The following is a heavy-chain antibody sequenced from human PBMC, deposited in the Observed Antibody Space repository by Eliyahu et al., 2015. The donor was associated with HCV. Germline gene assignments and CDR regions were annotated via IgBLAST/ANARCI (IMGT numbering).Heavy chain of an antibody. Sequence: EVQLVESGGGLVQPGGSLRLSCAASGFTFSXYEMNWVRQAPGKGLEWVSYISSSGSTIYYADSVKGRFTISRDNAKNSLYLQMNSLRAEDTAVYYCARVSYDQRATGDWYFDLWGRGTLVTVSS. J-gene: IGHJ2*01. V-gene: IGHV3-48*03. D-gene: IGHD5-12*01. CDR1: GFTFSXYE. CDR2: ISSSGSTI. CDR3: ARVSYDQRATGDWYFDL.